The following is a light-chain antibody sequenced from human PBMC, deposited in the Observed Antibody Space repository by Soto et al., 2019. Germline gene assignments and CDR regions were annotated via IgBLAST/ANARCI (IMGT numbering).Light chain of an antibody. Sequence: DIQMTQSPSTLSACVGDRVTITCRASQSINTWLAWYQQKPGTVPKLLIYEASTLESGVPSRFSGSRSGTEFTLTVSSLQPDDFATYYCQQYNDSFRYTFGKGTRLEIK. V-gene: IGKV1-5*03. CDR1: QSINTW. CDR2: EAS. J-gene: IGKJ5*01. CDR3: QQYNDSFRYT.